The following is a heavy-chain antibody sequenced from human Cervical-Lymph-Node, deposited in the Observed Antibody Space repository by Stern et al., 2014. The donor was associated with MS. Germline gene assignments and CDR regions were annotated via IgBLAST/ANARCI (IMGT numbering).Heavy chain of an antibody. CDR3: AVLSVDADFDY. CDR2: ISAYNGDT. CDR1: GYTFTDYA. D-gene: IGHD5-18*01. V-gene: IGHV1-18*01. Sequence: QDQLVQSGAEVKKPGASVKVSCTASGYTFTDYAISWVRQAPGQGLEWMAWISAYNGDTTFAQEVKGRVSLTTDTATSTAYMELRSLRSDDTAVYYCAVLSVDADFDYWGQGTLVTVSS. J-gene: IGHJ4*02.